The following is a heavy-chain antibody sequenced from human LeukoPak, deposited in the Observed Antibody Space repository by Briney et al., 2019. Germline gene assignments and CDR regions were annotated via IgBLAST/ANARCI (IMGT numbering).Heavy chain of an antibody. CDR2: ISSSGSTI. J-gene: IGHJ6*03. D-gene: IGHD3/OR15-3a*01. CDR1: GFTFSSYE. V-gene: IGHV3-48*03. Sequence: GGSLRLSCAASGFTFSSYEMNWVRQAPGKGLEWVSYISSSGSTIYYADSVKGRFTISRDNAKNSLYLQMNSLRAEDTAVYYCAKRTGSVYYYYYMDVWGKGTTVTISS. CDR3: AKRTGSVYYYYYMDV.